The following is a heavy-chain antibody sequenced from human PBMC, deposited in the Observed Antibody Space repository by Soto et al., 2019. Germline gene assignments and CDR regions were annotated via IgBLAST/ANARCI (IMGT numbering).Heavy chain of an antibody. D-gene: IGHD4-17*01. Sequence: SVKVSCKASGGTFTSFTITWIRQAPGQGLEWMGGIIPLFGTVNYAQNFQGRLTITADESTTTAYMELSSLRSEDTAVYYCARETTTVTRDYFYYGMDVWGQGTTVTVS. CDR2: IIPLFGTV. J-gene: IGHJ6*02. CDR1: GGTFTSFT. CDR3: ARETTTVTRDYFYYGMDV. V-gene: IGHV1-69*13.